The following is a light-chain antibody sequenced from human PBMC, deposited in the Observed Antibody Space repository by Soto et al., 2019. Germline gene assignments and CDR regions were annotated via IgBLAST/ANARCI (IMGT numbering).Light chain of an antibody. J-gene: IGLJ1*01. CDR1: SSDIGGYNY. CDR3: SSRTSSITLEYV. V-gene: IGLV2-14*01. Sequence: QSVLTQPASVSGSPGQTITISCTGTSSDIGGYNYVSWYQQYPCKDPKLIISAVSHRPSGLSDRFSGRNSGNTTSLTISALQDEDEADYYSSSRTSSITLEYVFGSGTKVTVL. CDR2: AVS.